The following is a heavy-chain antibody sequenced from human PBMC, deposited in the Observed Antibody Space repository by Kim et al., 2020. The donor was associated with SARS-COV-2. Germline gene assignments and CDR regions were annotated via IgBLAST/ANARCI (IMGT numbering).Heavy chain of an antibody. J-gene: IGHJ4*02. D-gene: IGHD3-3*01. Sequence: TYAQGFTGRFVFSLDSSVSTAYLQISSLKAEDTAVYYCARVRFLERLFFEYWGQGTLVTVSS. CDR3: ARVRFLERLFFEY. V-gene: IGHV7-4-1*02.